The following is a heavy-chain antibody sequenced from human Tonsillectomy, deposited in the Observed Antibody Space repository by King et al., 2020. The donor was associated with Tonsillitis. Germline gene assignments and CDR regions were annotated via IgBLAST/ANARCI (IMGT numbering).Heavy chain of an antibody. D-gene: IGHD5-18*01. CDR1: GFTFSSYW. Sequence: VQLVESGGGLVQPGGSLRLSCAASGFTFSSYWMHWVRQAPGKGLVWVSRINSDGSSTSYADSVKGRFTISRDNAKNTLYLQMKSLRAEDTAVYYCVSGVEPNSDGFYRTDYWGQGTLVTVSS. V-gene: IGHV3-74*01. CDR3: VSGVEPNSDGFYRTDY. J-gene: IGHJ4*02. CDR2: INSDGSST.